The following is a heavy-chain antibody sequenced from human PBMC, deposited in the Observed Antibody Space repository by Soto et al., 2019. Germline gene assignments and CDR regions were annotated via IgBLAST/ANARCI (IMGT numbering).Heavy chain of an antibody. Sequence: QVQLQESGPGLVKPSETLSLTCTVSGGSISSYYWSWIRQPPGKGLEWIGYIYYSGSTNYNPCLKSRVTISVDTSKKQFSLKLSSVTAADTAVYYCARRDYVYAFDIWGQGTMVTVSS. V-gene: IGHV4-59*08. CDR2: IYYSGST. CDR1: GGSISSYY. D-gene: IGHD4-17*01. CDR3: ARRDYVYAFDI. J-gene: IGHJ3*02.